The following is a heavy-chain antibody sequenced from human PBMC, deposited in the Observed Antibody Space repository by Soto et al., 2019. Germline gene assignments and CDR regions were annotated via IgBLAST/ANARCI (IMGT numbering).Heavy chain of an antibody. V-gene: IGHV1-18*01. CDR1: GYIFTTYG. D-gene: IGHD1-1*01. CDR3: ARGRYGDY. Sequence: QVHLVQSGAEVKKPGASVKVSCKGSGYIFTTYGITWVRQAPGQGLEWMGWISAHNGNTNYAQKLQGRVTVTRDTSPSTAYMELRHLRSDDTAVYYCARGRYGDYWGQGALVTVSS. J-gene: IGHJ4*02. CDR2: ISAHNGNT.